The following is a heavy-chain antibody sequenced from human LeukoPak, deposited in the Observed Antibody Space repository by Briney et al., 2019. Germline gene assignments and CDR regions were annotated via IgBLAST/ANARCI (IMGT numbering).Heavy chain of an antibody. CDR2: IKLDATEK. V-gene: IGHV3-7*01. CDR3: ARGVWSSRNAFDI. CDR1: GFSFTTSW. Sequence: GGSLRLSCAASGFSFTTSWMSWVRQAPGKGLEWVANIKLDATEKHYVDSVRGRFTISRDNAQNSLSLEMSSLRAEDTAVYYCARGVWSSRNAFDIWGQGTMVTVSS. D-gene: IGHD1-14*01. J-gene: IGHJ3*02.